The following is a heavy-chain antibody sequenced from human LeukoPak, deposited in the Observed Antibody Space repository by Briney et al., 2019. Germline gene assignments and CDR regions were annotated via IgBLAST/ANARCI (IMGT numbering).Heavy chain of an antibody. J-gene: IGHJ3*02. V-gene: IGHV3-74*01. CDR1: GFTFISYW. CDR3: ARGDYAFDI. CDR2: INSDGSTT. Sequence: GGSLRLSCAASGFTFISYWMHWVRQAPGKGLVWVSRINSDGSTTSYAASVKGRFTISRDTAKNTLYLQMNSLRAEDTAVYYCARGDYAFDIWGQATMVTVSS. D-gene: IGHD2-21*01.